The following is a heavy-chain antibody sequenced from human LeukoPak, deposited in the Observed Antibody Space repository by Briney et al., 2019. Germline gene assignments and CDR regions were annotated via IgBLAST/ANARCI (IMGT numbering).Heavy chain of an antibody. D-gene: IGHD5-18*01. J-gene: IGHJ1*01. CDR3: ARGAKRGYSYGLTFTEYFQH. CDR1: GGIFSSYA. Sequence: SVKVSCKASGGIFSSYAISWVRQAPGQGLEWVGGIIPIFGTANYAQKFQGRVTITADESTSTAYMELSSLRSEDTAVYYCARGAKRGYSYGLTFTEYFQHWGQGTLVTVSS. V-gene: IGHV1-69*13. CDR2: IIPIFGTA.